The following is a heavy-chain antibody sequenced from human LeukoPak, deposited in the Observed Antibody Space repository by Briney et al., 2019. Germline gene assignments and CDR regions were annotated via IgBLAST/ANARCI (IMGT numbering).Heavy chain of an antibody. Sequence: PGGSLRLSCAASGFTFSSYAMHWVRQAPGKGLEYVSAISSNGGSTYYANSVKGRFTISRDNSKNTLYLQMGSLRAEDMAVYYCARGPTVTTTFDYWGQGTLVTVSS. CDR2: ISSNGGST. D-gene: IGHD4-17*01. CDR1: GFTFSSYA. V-gene: IGHV3-64*01. J-gene: IGHJ4*02. CDR3: ARGPTVTTTFDY.